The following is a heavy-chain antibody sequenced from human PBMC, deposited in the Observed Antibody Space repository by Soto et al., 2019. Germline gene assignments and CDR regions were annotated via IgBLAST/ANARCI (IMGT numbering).Heavy chain of an antibody. D-gene: IGHD3-10*01. Sequence: EVQLVESGGVLVQPGESLRLSCAASAFSVSRYYMSWVRQAPGQGLEWLSVIYSGGDTYYADSVKGRFSLSRDNSKNTLSLQMTSLRAGDTAVYYCARGLVRAFFDYWGQGTLVTVSS. CDR3: ARGLVRAFFDY. CDR1: AFSVSRYY. CDR2: IYSGGDT. J-gene: IGHJ4*02. V-gene: IGHV3-66*01.